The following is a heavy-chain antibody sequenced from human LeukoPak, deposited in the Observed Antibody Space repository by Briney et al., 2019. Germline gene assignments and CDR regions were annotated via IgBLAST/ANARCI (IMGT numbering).Heavy chain of an antibody. CDR1: GFTFSSYA. V-gene: IGHV3-23*01. D-gene: IGHD3-22*01. CDR3: AKAITMIVLPTAPDY. CDR2: ISGSGGST. J-gene: IGHJ4*02. Sequence: GGSLRLSCAASGFTFSSYAMSWVRQTPGEGLEWVSAISGSGGSTYYADSVKGRFTISRDNSKNTLYLQMNSLRAEDTAVYYCAKAITMIVLPTAPDYWGQGTLVTVSS.